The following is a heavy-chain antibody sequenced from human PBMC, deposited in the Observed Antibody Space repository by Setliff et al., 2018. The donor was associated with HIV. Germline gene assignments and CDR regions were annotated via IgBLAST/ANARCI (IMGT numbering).Heavy chain of an antibody. CDR3: VRRTDYYGSGSESSFDY. V-gene: IGHV4-38-2*01. J-gene: IGHJ4*02. Sequence: SETLSLTCAVSGSSIRGAYYWGWIRQPPGKGLEWIGSSYHGGRTLYNPSLRSRVTISVDTSKNYFSLILTSVTATDTAVYYCVRRTDYYGSGSESSFDYWGQGTLVTVSS. CDR1: GSSIRGAYY. CDR2: SYHGGRT. D-gene: IGHD3-10*01.